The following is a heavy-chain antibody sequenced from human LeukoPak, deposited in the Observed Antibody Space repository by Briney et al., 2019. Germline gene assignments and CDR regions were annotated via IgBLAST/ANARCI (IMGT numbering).Heavy chain of an antibody. CDR1: GFTFNNYG. CDR3: ARPSGSVTIFGVVDYFDY. D-gene: IGHD3-3*01. Sequence: PGGSLRLSCVVSGFTFNNYGMHWVRQAPGKGLGWVASIAYDGSNENYAESVKGRFTISRDNSKNTLYLQLNSLRAEDTAVYYCARPSGSVTIFGVVDYFDYWGQGSLVTVSS. V-gene: IGHV3-30*03. J-gene: IGHJ4*02. CDR2: IAYDGSNE.